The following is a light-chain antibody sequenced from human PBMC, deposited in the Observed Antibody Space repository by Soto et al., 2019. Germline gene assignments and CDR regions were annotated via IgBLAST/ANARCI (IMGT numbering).Light chain of an antibody. V-gene: IGLV2-14*01. J-gene: IGLJ1*01. CDR1: TSDVGGYNY. CDR3: LSKTSSISYV. CDR2: EVS. Sequence: ALTQPASVSGSPGQSITISCTGTTSDVGGYNYVSWYQQHPGKVPKLLIHEVSNWPSGVSNRFSGSKSGNTASLTISGLQAEDEADYYCLSKTSSISYVFGTGTKVTVL.